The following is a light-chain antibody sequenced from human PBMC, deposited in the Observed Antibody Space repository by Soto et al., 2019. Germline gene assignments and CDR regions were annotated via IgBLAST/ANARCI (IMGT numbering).Light chain of an antibody. V-gene: IGKV1-9*01. CDR2: AAS. J-gene: IGKJ4*01. CDR3: QQRSNWPLT. Sequence: IQLTQSPSSLSASVGDRVTITCRASQDIAIYLARYQQKPGEAPKLLIYAASTLYGGVPSRFSGSGSGTDFTLTISSLEPEDFAVYYCQQRSNWPLTFGGGTKV. CDR1: QDIAIY.